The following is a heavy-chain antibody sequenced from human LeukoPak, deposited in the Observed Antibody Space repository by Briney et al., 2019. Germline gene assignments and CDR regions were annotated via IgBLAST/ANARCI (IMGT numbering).Heavy chain of an antibody. CDR2: INSDESST. CDR3: VRGLSGYASSLGY. Sequence: GGSLRLSCAASGFTFSGYWMHWVRQAPGKGLVWVSRINSDESSTNYADSVKGRFTISRDNAKNTVYLQMNSLRVEDTAVYYCVRGLSGYASSLGYWGQGTLVTVSS. J-gene: IGHJ4*02. V-gene: IGHV3-74*01. D-gene: IGHD2-2*01. CDR1: GFTFSGYW.